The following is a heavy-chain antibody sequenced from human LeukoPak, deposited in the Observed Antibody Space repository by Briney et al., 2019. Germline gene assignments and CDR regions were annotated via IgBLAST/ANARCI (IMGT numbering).Heavy chain of an antibody. Sequence: QPGGSLRLSCAASGFTFSSYVMSWVRQAPGKGLEWVSAISGSGGSTYYADSVKGRFTISRDNSKNTLYLQMNSLRAEDTAVYYCAKLTGGYCSSTSCYTFDYWGQGTLVTVSS. D-gene: IGHD2-2*02. CDR3: AKLTGGYCSSTSCYTFDY. J-gene: IGHJ4*02. V-gene: IGHV3-23*01. CDR2: ISGSGGST. CDR1: GFTFSSYV.